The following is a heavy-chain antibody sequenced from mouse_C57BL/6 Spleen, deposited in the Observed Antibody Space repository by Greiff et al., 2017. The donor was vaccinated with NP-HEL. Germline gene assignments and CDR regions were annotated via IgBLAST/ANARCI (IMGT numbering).Heavy chain of an antibody. Sequence: QVQLQQSGPELVKPGASVKISCKASGYAFSSSWMNWVKQRPGQGLEWIGRIYPGDGDTNYNGKFKGKATLTADKSSSTAYMQLSILTSEDSAVYFCARYDAPFAYWGQGTLVTVSA. CDR2: IYPGDGDT. CDR1: GYAFSSSW. V-gene: IGHV1-82*01. D-gene: IGHD2-3*01. CDR3: ARYDAPFAY. J-gene: IGHJ3*01.